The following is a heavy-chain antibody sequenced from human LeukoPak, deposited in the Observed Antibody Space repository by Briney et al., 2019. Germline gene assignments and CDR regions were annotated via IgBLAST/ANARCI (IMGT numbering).Heavy chain of an antibody. CDR1: GYTFTSYY. CDR3: ARGKDYYDDGGNYFDY. CDR2: INPNSGGT. Sequence: ASVKVSFKASGYTFTSYYMHWVRQAPGQGLEWMGWINPNSGGTNYAQKFQGRVTMTRDTSISTAYMELSRLRSDDTAVYYCARGKDYYDDGGNYFDYWRQGTLVTVSS. D-gene: IGHD3-22*01. V-gene: IGHV1-2*02. J-gene: IGHJ4*02.